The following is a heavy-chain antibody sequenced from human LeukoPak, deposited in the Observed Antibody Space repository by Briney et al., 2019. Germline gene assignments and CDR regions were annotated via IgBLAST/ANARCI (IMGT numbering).Heavy chain of an antibody. V-gene: IGHV3-64*01. D-gene: IGHD3-10*01. Sequence: GGSLRLSCADSGCTISSYAMRWFRQAPGKGLEYVSAISSNGGSTYYANSVKGRFTISRDNSKNTLYLQVGSLRAEDMAVYYCARGFPSPDKRPCWGQGTLVTVSS. J-gene: IGHJ4*02. CDR2: ISSNGGST. CDR1: GCTISSYA. CDR3: ARGFPSPDKRPC.